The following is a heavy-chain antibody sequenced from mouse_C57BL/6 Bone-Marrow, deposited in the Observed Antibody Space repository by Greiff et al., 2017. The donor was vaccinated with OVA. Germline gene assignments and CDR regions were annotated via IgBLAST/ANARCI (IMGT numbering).Heavy chain of an antibody. CDR1: GFNIKDDY. CDR3: TRLNYKVAY. D-gene: IGHD2-1*01. J-gene: IGHJ3*01. CDR2: IDPENGDT. Sequence: EVKLVESGAELVRPGASVKLSCTASGFNIKDDYMHWVKQRPEQGLEWIGWIDPENGDTEYASKFQGKATITADTSSNTAYLQLSSLTSEDTAVYYCTRLNYKVAYWGQGTLVTVSA. V-gene: IGHV14-4*01.